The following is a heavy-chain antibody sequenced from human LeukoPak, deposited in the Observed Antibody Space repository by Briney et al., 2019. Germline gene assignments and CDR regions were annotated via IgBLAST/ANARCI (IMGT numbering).Heavy chain of an antibody. D-gene: IGHD4-11*01. CDR3: AKDWGYSNYVIDYFDY. Sequence: PGGSLRLSCAASGFTFSSYAMSWVRQAPGKGLEWVSASSGSGGSTYYADSVKGRFTISRDNSKNTLYLQMNSLRAEDTAVYCCAKDWGYSNYVIDYFDYWGQGTLVTVSS. V-gene: IGHV3-23*01. CDR2: SSGSGGST. J-gene: IGHJ4*02. CDR1: GFTFSSYA.